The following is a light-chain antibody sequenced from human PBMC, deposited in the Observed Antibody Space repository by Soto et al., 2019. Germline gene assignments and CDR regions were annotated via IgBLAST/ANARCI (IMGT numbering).Light chain of an antibody. CDR1: SSDVGNYNL. V-gene: IGLV2-23*03. Sequence: QSALTQTASVSGSPGQSITISCTGTSSDVGNYNLVSWYQQHPGQGPQLLIFEGDKRPSGISNRFSGSKSSKTASLTISGLPAEDEAAYYCCSYSGSTTFSLVFGGWTKLTVL. J-gene: IGLJ3*02. CDR2: EGD. CDR3: CSYSGSTTFSLV.